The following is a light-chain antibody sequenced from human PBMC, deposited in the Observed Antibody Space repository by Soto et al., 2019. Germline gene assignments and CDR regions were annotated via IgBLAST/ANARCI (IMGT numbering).Light chain of an antibody. J-gene: IGKJ1*01. Sequence: DIQMTQSPCSLSASVGDRVTITCRASQSISSYLNWYQQKPGKAPKLLIYAASSLQSGVPSRFSGSGSGTDFTLTISSLQPDDFATYYCQQYNSYSPWTFGQGTKVDVK. CDR1: QSISSY. CDR3: QQYNSYSPWT. V-gene: IGKV1-39*01. CDR2: AAS.